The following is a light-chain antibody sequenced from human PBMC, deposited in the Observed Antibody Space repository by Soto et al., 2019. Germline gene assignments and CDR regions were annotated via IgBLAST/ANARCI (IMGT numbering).Light chain of an antibody. V-gene: IGKV3-15*01. CDR2: DAS. CDR3: QHHNDWPT. J-gene: IGKJ5*01. Sequence: EIVRTQSPATLSVSPGERATLSCRASESVSSKLVWYKKKPGQAPSLLIHDASTRATGIPARFSGSGSGTEFILTIRSVESDDFAIYYCQHHNDWPTFGQGTKLDIK. CDR1: ESVSSK.